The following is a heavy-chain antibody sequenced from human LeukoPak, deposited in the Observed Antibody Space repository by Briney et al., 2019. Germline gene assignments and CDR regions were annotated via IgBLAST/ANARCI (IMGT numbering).Heavy chain of an antibody. D-gene: IGHD6-13*01. V-gene: IGHV3-23*01. CDR1: GFTFSSYA. CDR3: AKKGQQLLIPPPDFDY. Sequence: QAGGSSLRLSCAASGFTFSSYAMSWVRQAPGKGLEWVSAISGSGGSTYYADSVKGRFTISRDNSKNTLYLQMNSLRAEDTAVYYCAKKGQQLLIPPPDFDYWGQGTLVTVSS. J-gene: IGHJ4*02. CDR2: ISGSGGST.